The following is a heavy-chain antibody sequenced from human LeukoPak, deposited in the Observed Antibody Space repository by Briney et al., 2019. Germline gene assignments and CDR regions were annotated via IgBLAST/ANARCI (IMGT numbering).Heavy chain of an antibody. CDR2: IGGSNGST. CDR3: AKMGDYYYDSSGYLDY. V-gene: IGHV3-23*01. CDR1: GFTFSSYA. Sequence: GGSLRLSCAASGFTFSSYAMSWVRQAPGKGLEWVSDIGGSNGSTYNAHSVKGRFTISRHNSKKTLYQQMICERAEATAVYYCAKMGDYYYDSSGYLDYWGQGTLVTVSS. D-gene: IGHD3-22*01. J-gene: IGHJ4*02.